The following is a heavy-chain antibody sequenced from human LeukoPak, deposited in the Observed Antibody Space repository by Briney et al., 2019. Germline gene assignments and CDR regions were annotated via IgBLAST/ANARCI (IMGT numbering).Heavy chain of an antibody. Sequence: PSETLSLTCSVSGGSIGSYHWNWIRQPPGKGLEWIGSIYHSGSTYYNPSLKSRVTISVDTSKNQFSLKLSSVTAADTAVYYCARTYYYGLGSYYNGIYYFDYWGQGTLVTVSS. V-gene: IGHV4-59*08. J-gene: IGHJ4*02. CDR3: ARTYYYGLGSYYNGIYYFDY. D-gene: IGHD3-10*01. CDR1: GGSIGSYH. CDR2: IYHSGST.